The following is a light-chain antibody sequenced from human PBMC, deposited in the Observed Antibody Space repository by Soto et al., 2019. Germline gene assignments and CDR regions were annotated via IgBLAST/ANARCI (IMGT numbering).Light chain of an antibody. J-gene: IGKJ2*01. CDR3: QQVNIFPYT. CDR1: QSIGNW. Sequence: DIQMTQSPSTLSASVGDTVTFTCRASQSIGNWMAWYQQTPGKAPKLLIYRGTSLQSGVHSRFSGSGYGKEFTLTNINLQPYDIAVYFCQQVNIFPYTFGPGTKLEIK. CDR2: RGT. V-gene: IGKV1-5*03.